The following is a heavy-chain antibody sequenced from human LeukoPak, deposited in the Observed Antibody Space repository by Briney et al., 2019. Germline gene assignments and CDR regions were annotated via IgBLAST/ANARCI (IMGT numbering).Heavy chain of an antibody. CDR1: GFTFSTYG. J-gene: IGHJ4*02. Sequence: PGGSLRLSCAASGFTFSTYGMHWVRQAPGKGLEWVAFIWFDGRNEHYADSVKGRFSISRDNSQNTLYLEMNSLRADDTAVYYCARDLDYWGQGTPVTVSS. V-gene: IGHV3-33*01. CDR2: IWFDGRNE. CDR3: ARDLDY.